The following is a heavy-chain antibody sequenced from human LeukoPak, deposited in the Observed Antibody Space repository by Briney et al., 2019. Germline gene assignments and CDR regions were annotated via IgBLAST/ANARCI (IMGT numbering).Heavy chain of an antibody. Sequence: SETLSLTCAVYGGSFSGYYWSWIRQPPGKGLEWIGEINHSGSTNYNPSLKSRVTISVDTSKNQFSLKLSSVTAADTAVYYCARGPRYSYGLGLWGRGTLVTVSS. CDR1: GGSFSGYY. CDR2: INHSGST. V-gene: IGHV4-34*01. J-gene: IGHJ4*02. D-gene: IGHD5-18*01. CDR3: ARGPRYSYGLGL.